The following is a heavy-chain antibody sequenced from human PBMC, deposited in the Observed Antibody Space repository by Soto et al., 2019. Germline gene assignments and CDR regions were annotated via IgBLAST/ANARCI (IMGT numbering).Heavy chain of an antibody. J-gene: IGHJ6*02. CDR2: INHSGST. CDR1: GGSFSGYY. Sequence: QVQLQQWGAGLLKPSETLSLTCAVYGGSFSGYYWSWIRQPPGKGLEWSGEINHSGSTNYNPSLKSRVTISVDTSKNKFSLKLSSVTAADTAVYYCARGVFPRSGYDRLYYYYYYGMDVWGQGTTVTVSS. V-gene: IGHV4-34*01. CDR3: ARGVFPRSGYDRLYYYYYYGMDV. D-gene: IGHD5-12*01.